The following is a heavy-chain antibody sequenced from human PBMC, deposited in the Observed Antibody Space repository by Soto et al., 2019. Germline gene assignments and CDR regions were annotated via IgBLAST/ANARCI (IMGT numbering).Heavy chain of an antibody. CDR2: IYHSGST. D-gene: IGHD6-6*01. J-gene: IGHJ5*02. V-gene: IGHV4-30-2*01. CDR3: ARGSAPLRVIRFKNNWFDP. CDR1: GGSISSGGYS. Sequence: TSETLSLTCAVSGGSISSGGYSWSWIRQPPGKGLEWIGYIYHSGSTYYNPSLKSRVTISVDRSKNQFSLKLSSVTAADTAVYYCARGSAPLRVIRFKNNWFDPWGQGTLVTVSS.